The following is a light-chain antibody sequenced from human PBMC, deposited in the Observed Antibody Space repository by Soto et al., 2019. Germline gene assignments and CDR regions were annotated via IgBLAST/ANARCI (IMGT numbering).Light chain of an antibody. CDR3: YSYTNSTTRV. CDR2: DVS. Sequence: QSVLTQPASVSGSPGQSITISCTGTSSDVGGYNYVSWYQQHPGKAPKLMIFDVSNRPSGVSNRFSGSKSDNTASLTISGLQAEDEADYSCYSYTNSTTRVFGTGTKLTVL. V-gene: IGLV2-14*03. J-gene: IGLJ1*01. CDR1: SSDVGGYNY.